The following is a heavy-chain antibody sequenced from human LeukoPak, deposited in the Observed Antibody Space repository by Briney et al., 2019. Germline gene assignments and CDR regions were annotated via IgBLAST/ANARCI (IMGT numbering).Heavy chain of an antibody. CDR2: IRTNTGSP. V-gene: IGHV7-4-1*02. D-gene: IGHD2-15*01. CDR3: AKDLDSAAFDI. CDR1: GYTFTTYA. Sequence: VASVKVSCRASGYTFTTYAINWVRQAPGQGLEYMGWIRTNTGSPTYAQGFTGRFVFSLDTSVNTAYLQISSLKAEDTAVYYCAKDLDSAAFDIWGQGTMVTVSS. J-gene: IGHJ3*02.